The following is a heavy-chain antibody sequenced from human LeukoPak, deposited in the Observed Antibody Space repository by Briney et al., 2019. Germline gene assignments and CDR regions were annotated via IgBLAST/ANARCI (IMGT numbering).Heavy chain of an antibody. CDR1: GDSVSSNSAT. Sequence: SQTLSLTCAISGDSVSSNSATWNWIRQSPSRGLEWLGRTYYRSKWYNDYAVSVKSRITINPDTSKNQFSLQLNSVTPEDTAVYYCARRYCSGGSCPFDYWGQGTPVTVSS. CDR3: ARRYCSGGSCPFDY. V-gene: IGHV6-1*01. J-gene: IGHJ4*02. D-gene: IGHD2-15*01. CDR2: TYYRSKWYN.